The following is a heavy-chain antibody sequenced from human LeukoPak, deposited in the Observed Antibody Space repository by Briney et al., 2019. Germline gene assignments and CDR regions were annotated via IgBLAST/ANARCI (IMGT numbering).Heavy chain of an antibody. Sequence: GASVNVSFKASGYTFTVYYMHWVRQAPGQGLEWMGRINPNSGGTNYAQKFQGRVTMTRDTSISTAYMELSRLRSDDTAVYYCARAGRYCTNGVCYGKHWFDPWGQGTLVTVSS. D-gene: IGHD2-8*01. CDR2: INPNSGGT. J-gene: IGHJ5*02. CDR3: ARAGRYCTNGVCYGKHWFDP. CDR1: GYTFTVYY. V-gene: IGHV1-2*06.